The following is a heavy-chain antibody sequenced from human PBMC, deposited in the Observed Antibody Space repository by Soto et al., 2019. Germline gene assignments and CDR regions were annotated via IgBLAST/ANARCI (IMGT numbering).Heavy chain of an antibody. D-gene: IGHD3-10*01. CDR1: GYTFTSYA. Sequence: QVQLVQTGAEVKKPGASVKVSCKASGYTFTSYAMHWVRQAPGQRLEWMGWINAGSGNTKYSQKFQGTVAITRDTSASTAYMELSSLRSEDTAMYFCARDLTMVRGVIYYMDVWGKGTTVTVSS. J-gene: IGHJ6*03. CDR2: INAGSGNT. CDR3: ARDLTMVRGVIYYMDV. V-gene: IGHV1-3*01.